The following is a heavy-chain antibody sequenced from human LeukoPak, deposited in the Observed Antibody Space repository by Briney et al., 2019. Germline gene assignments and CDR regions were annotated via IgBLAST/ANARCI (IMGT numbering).Heavy chain of an antibody. D-gene: IGHD3-10*01. CDR3: AKSSGSGSYYNGFDY. CDR1: GFTFDDYA. V-gene: IGHV3-9*01. CDR2: ISWNSGSI. Sequence: TGGSLRLSCAASGFTFDDYAMHWVRQAPGKGLEWVSGISWNSGSIGYADSVKGRFTISRDNAKNSLYLQMNSLRAEDTAVYYCAKSSGSGSYYNGFDYWGQGTLVTVSS. J-gene: IGHJ4*02.